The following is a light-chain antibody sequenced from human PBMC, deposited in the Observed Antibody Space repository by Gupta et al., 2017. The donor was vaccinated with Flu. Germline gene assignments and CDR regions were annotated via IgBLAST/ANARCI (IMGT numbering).Light chain of an antibody. CDR3: QSDDGNNPWV. CDR2: EDN. Sequence: NFLLTQPHSVSESPGQTVSISCTRSSGSIGNNYVQWSHQRPGGAPATVIYEDNKRRSGGPDRVSGSVDSSSNAASLTISGRTKEDEAYYYCQSDDGNNPWVIGGGTRLTVL. J-gene: IGLJ3*02. V-gene: IGLV6-57*03. CDR1: SGSIGNNY.